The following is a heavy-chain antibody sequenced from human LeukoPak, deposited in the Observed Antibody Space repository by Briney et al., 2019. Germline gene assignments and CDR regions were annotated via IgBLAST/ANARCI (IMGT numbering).Heavy chain of an antibody. CDR2: VRNDGSDV. Sequence: GGSLRLSCEASGFTFNTYGMHWVRQAPGKGLEWVAVVRNDGSDVYYADSVKGRFIISRDNSKNTLYLQMNSLRAEDTAIYYCARDQSPKWGSGERYFDYWGQGALVTVSS. V-gene: IGHV3-33*01. CDR3: ARDQSPKWGSGERYFDY. D-gene: IGHD7-27*01. J-gene: IGHJ4*02. CDR1: GFTFNTYG.